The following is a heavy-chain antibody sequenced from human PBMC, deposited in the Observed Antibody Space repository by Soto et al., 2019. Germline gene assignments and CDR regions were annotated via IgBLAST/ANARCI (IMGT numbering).Heavy chain of an antibody. D-gene: IGHD6-19*01. Sequence: QVQLQESGPGLVKPSGTLSLTCAVSGGSISSSNWWSWVRQPPGKGLEWIGEIYHSGSTNYNPSXXGRVTISVDKXXNXFXXKLSSVTAADTAVYYCARAPIHSSGWYESYYGMDVWGQGTTVTVSS. CDR3: ARAPIHSSGWYESYYGMDV. CDR1: GGSISSSNW. CDR2: IYHSGST. V-gene: IGHV4-4*02. J-gene: IGHJ6*02.